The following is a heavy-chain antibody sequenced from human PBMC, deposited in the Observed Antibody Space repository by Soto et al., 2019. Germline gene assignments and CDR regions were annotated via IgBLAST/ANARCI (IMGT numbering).Heavy chain of an antibody. V-gene: IGHV4-30-2*01. J-gene: IGHJ4*02. Sequence: QLQLQESGSGLVKPSQTLSLTCAVSGGSISSGGYSWSWIRQPPGKGLEWIGYISQGGSTYCHPSLKGRATISVDRPTNQFSRKLSSVTAADTAVYYCARAGGLGAVAVDYWGQGTLVTVSS. CDR1: GGSISSGGYS. CDR3: ARAGGLGAVAVDY. CDR2: ISQGGST. D-gene: IGHD6-19*01.